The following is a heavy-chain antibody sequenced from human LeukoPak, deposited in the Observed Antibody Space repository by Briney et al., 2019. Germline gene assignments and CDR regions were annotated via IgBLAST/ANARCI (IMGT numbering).Heavy chain of an antibody. D-gene: IGHD3-3*01. Sequence: SETLSLTCAVSGGSISSGGYSWSWIRQPPGKGLEWIGYIYHSGSTNYNPSLKSRVTISVDTSKNQFSLKLSSVAAADTAVYYCARLNSNDFWSGYYYFDYWGQGTLVTVSS. V-gene: IGHV4-30-2*01. CDR2: IYHSGST. CDR1: GGSISSGGYS. CDR3: ARLNSNDFWSGYYYFDY. J-gene: IGHJ4*02.